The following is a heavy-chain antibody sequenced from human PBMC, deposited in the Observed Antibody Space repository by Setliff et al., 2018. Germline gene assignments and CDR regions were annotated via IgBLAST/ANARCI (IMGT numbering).Heavy chain of an antibody. Sequence: ASVKVSCKASGYTFTSYGINWVRQAPGQGLEWMGWIGGYNGNTNYAQKVQGRVTMTTDASTSTAYMELRSLRSDDTAMYYCERREITFGRPRNWFDPWGQGTLVTVSS. CDR1: GYTFTSYG. V-gene: IGHV1-18*01. D-gene: IGHD3-16*01. CDR2: IGGYNGNT. CDR3: ERREITFGRPRNWFDP. J-gene: IGHJ5*02.